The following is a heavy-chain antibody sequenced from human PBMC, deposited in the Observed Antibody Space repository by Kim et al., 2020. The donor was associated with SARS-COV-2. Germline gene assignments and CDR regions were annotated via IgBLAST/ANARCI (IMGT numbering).Heavy chain of an antibody. CDR1: GFTFSSYA. CDR3: AKDCPPLPYYGYYYYGMDV. CDR2: ISGSGGST. V-gene: IGHV3-23*01. Sequence: GGSLRLSCAASGFTFSSYAMSWVRQAPGKGLEWVSAISGSGGSTYYADSVKGRFTISRDNSKNTLYLQMNSLRAEDTAVYYCAKDCPPLPYYGYYYYGMDVWGQGTTVTVSS. D-gene: IGHD4-17*01. J-gene: IGHJ6*02.